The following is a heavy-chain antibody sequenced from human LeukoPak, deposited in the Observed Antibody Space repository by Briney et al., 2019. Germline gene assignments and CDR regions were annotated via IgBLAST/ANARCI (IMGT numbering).Heavy chain of an antibody. CDR3: ARQEYCSGGSCYTWLDP. D-gene: IGHD2-15*01. J-gene: IGHJ5*02. V-gene: IGHV5-51*01. CDR2: IYPADSDI. CDR1: GYSINNYW. Sequence: GESLKISCKGSGYSINNYWIGWVRQMPGKGLEWMGIIYPADSDIRYSPSFQGQVTISADKSISTAYLQWSSLKASDTAMYYCARQEYCSGGSCYTWLDPWGQGTLVTVSS.